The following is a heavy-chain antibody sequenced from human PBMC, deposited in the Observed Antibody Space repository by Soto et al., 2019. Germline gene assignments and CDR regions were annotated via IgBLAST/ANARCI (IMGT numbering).Heavy chain of an antibody. CDR1: GFTFSSYG. D-gene: IGHD3-22*01. V-gene: IGHV3-30*18. Sequence: QVQLVESGGGVVQPGRSLRLSCAASGFTFSSYGMHWVRQAPGKGLEWVAVISYDGSNKYYADSVKGRFTISRDNSKNKPYLQMNSLRAEVTAVYYCAKAVEYDSSRYYNPSFDYWGQGTRVTVSS. CDR2: ISYDGSNK. J-gene: IGHJ4*02. CDR3: AKAVEYDSSRYYNPSFDY.